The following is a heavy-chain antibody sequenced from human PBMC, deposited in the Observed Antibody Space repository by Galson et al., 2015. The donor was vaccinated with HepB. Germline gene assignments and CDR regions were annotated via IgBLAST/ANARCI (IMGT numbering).Heavy chain of an antibody. D-gene: IGHD6-19*01. J-gene: IGHJ4*02. V-gene: IGHV1-18*04. CDR1: GYTFKSYG. CDR3: AREDSGGWYTY. Sequence: SVKVSCKASGYTFKSYGISWVRQAPGQGLEWMGWISTYNGNTNYAQQLQGRVTMSTETSTSTVYMELRSLSSDDTAVYYCAREDSGGWYTYWGQGTLVTVSS. CDR2: ISTYNGNT.